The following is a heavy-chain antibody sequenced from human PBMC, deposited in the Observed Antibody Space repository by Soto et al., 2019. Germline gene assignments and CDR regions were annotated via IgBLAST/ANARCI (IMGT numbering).Heavy chain of an antibody. CDR3: ARRLMPRGGMDV. J-gene: IGHJ6*02. CDR2: IIPIFGTA. Sequence: ASVKVSCKASGGTFSSYAISWVRQAPGQGLEWMGGIIPIFGTANYAQKFQGRVTITADKSTSTAYMELSSLRSEDTAVYYCARRLMPRGGMDVWGQGTTVTVSS. V-gene: IGHV1-69*06. D-gene: IGHD2-2*01. CDR1: GGTFSSYA.